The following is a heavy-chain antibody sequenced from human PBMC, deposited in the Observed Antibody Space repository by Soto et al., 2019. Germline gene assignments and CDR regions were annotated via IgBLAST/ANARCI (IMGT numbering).Heavy chain of an antibody. CDR2: ISGDGEHT. Sequence: EVQLLESGGGLVQPGGSLRLYCEVSGFAFSRYAMSWVRQAPGKGLEWVSTISGDGEHTYYADAVNGRFTISKDNSKNTLYLQINSLRVEDTAVYFCANDIVTVVGANNHWGQGTLVIVSS. V-gene: IGHV3-23*01. J-gene: IGHJ5*02. D-gene: IGHD2-15*01. CDR1: GFAFSRYA. CDR3: ANDIVTVVGANNH.